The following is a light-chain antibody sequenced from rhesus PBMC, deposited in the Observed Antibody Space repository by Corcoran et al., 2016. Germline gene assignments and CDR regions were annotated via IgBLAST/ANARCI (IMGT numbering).Light chain of an antibody. J-gene: IGKJ4*01. V-gene: IGKV1-66*01. CDR2: DAS. CDR3: QQYNNSPLT. CDR1: QGINNY. Sequence: DIQMTQSPSSLSASVGDTVTITCRVIQGINNYLSWYQQQPGKAPTPLFNDASSLETGVPSRFSGSGSGTDYPLTLTSLQPEDIATYYCQQYNNSPLTFGVGAKVEIK.